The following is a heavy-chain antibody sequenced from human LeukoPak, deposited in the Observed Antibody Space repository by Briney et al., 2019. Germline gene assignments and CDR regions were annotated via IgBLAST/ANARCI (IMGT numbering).Heavy chain of an antibody. CDR2: INPNSGGT. CDR3: ARTGGYRGYDTPDY. V-gene: IGHV1-2*02. Sequence: ASVKVSCKASGYTFTGYYMHWVRQAPGQGLEWMGWINPNSGGTNYAQKFQGRVTMTRDTSISTAYMELSRLRSDDTAVYYCARTGGYRGYDTPDYWGQGTLVTVSS. CDR1: GYTFTGYY. D-gene: IGHD5-12*01. J-gene: IGHJ4*02.